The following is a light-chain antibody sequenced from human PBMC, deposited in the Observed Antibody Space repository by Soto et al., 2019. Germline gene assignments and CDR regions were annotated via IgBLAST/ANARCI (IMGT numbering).Light chain of an antibody. Sequence: EIVMTQSPATLYVSPGERATLSCRASQSVGTSLAWYQHKPGHAPRLLIYAASTRATGIPARFSGSGYGTEFTLSISSLQSEDFALYYCQQYSTLPHTLGQGTKLEV. CDR3: QQYSTLPHT. V-gene: IGKV3-15*01. J-gene: IGKJ2*01. CDR1: QSVGTS. CDR2: AAS.